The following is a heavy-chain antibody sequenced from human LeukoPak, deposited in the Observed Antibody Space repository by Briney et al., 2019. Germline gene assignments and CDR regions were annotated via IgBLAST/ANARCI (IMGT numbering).Heavy chain of an antibody. CDR3: ASLESPGYPLGY. CDR1: GGTFSSYA. Sequence: SVKVPCKASGGTFSSYAISWVRQAPGQGLEWMGGIIPIFGTANYAQKFQGRVTITADESTSTAYMELSSLRSEDTAVYYCASLESPGYPLGYWGQGTLVTVSS. D-gene: IGHD1-1*01. CDR2: IIPIFGTA. V-gene: IGHV1-69*13. J-gene: IGHJ4*02.